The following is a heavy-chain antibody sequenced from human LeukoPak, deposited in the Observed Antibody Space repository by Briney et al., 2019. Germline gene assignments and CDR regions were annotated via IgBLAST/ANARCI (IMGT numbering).Heavy chain of an antibody. V-gene: IGHV3-23*01. Sequence: PGESLRLSCAASGFTFSSYAMSWVRQAPGKGLEWVSAISGSGGSTYYADSVKGRFTISRDNSKNTLYLQMNSLRAEDTAVYYCAKLFIAARLVDYWGQGTLVTVSS. D-gene: IGHD6-6*01. CDR3: AKLFIAARLVDY. J-gene: IGHJ4*02. CDR2: ISGSGGST. CDR1: GFTFSSYA.